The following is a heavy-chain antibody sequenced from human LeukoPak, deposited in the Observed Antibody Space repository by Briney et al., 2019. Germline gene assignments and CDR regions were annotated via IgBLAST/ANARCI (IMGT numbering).Heavy chain of an antibody. V-gene: IGHV4-59*08. CDR1: GGSISSYY. Sequence: SETLSLTCTVSGGSISSYYWSWIRQPPGKGLEWIGYIYYSGSTNYNPSLKSRVTISVDTSKNQFSLKLSSVTAADTAVYYCARRAQYYYDSSGSSAFDYWGQGTLVTVSS. J-gene: IGHJ4*02. CDR2: IYYSGST. CDR3: ARRAQYYYDSSGSSAFDY. D-gene: IGHD3-22*01.